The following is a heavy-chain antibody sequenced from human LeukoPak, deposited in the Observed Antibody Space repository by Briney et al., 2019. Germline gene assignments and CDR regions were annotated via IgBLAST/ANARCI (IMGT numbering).Heavy chain of an antibody. V-gene: IGHV3-23*01. Sequence: GGSLRLSCAASGFTFSSYAMSWVRQAPGKGLEWVSAISGSGGSTYYADSVKGRFTISRDNSKNTLYLQMNSLRAEDTAVYYCAKVGSGSGSYKSIYYYYYGMDVWGQGTTVTVSS. CDR2: ISGSGGST. J-gene: IGHJ6*02. D-gene: IGHD3-10*01. CDR1: GFTFSSYA. CDR3: AKVGSGSGSYKSIYYYYYGMDV.